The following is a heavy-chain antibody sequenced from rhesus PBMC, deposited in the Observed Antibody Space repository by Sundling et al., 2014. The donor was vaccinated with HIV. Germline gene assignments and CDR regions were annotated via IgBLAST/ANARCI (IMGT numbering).Heavy chain of an antibody. CDR2: IYWDDDK. CDR3: ARVVGNWNFYGLDS. CDR1: GFSLSSSGVG. V-gene: IGHV2S1*01. J-gene: IGHJ6*01. D-gene: IGHD1-26*01. Sequence: QVTLKESGPALVKPTQTLTLTCTFSGFSLSSSGVGVGWIRQPPGKALEWLASIYWDDDKYYSTSLKSRLTISKDTSKNQVVLTMTNMDPVDTATYYCARVVGNWNFYGLDSWGQGVVVTVSS.